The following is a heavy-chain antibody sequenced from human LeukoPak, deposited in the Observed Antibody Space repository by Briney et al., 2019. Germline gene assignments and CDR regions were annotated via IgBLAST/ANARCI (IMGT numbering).Heavy chain of an antibody. Sequence: PGGSLRLSCAASGFSFSSYTMNWVRQAPGKGLEWVSYISGSSSTIYYADSVKGRFTISRDNAKNSLFLQMNSLRAEDTAVYYCARVLRYCSGGNCYSGGLGYMDVWGKGTTVTISS. CDR3: ARVLRYCSGGNCYSGGLGYMDV. CDR1: GFSFSSYT. J-gene: IGHJ6*03. D-gene: IGHD2-15*01. V-gene: IGHV3-48*04. CDR2: ISGSSSTI.